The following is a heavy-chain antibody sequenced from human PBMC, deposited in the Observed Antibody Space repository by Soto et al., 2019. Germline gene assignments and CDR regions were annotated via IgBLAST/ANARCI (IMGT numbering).Heavy chain of an antibody. CDR2: IYPGDFDI. D-gene: IGHD3-22*01. V-gene: IGHV5-51*01. CDR1: GYKFIDYW. J-gene: IGHJ4*02. Sequence: VESLKISCKGAGYKFIDYWICCLFQLPVKVLEWVGSIYPGDFDIKYRPSFQGQVTISADKSTTTAYLQWNSLQASDTAMYYCVRTSGGEYYDSRQYYHSYWGQGTLVTVSS. CDR3: VRTSGGEYYDSRQYYHSY.